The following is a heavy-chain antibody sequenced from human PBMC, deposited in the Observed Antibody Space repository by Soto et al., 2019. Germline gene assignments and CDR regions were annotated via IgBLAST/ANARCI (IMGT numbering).Heavy chain of an antibody. CDR2: ISITGNTI. Sequence: QVQLVESGGGLVKPGGSLRLSCAASGFTFGDYYMSWIRQAPGKGLEWISYISITGNTIHYADSVKGRFTISRDNAKNSLYLQMNSLRAEDTAMCYCARDFGWFDPWGQGTLVIVSS. CDR3: ARDFGWFDP. J-gene: IGHJ5*02. CDR1: GFTFGDYY. D-gene: IGHD3-10*01. V-gene: IGHV3-11*01.